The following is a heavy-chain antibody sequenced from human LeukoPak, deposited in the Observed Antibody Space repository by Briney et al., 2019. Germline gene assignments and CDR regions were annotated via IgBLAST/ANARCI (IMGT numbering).Heavy chain of an antibody. J-gene: IGHJ2*01. V-gene: IGHV4-38-2*01. CDR1: DYSISSGYY. D-gene: IGHD6-19*01. CDR3: ARPASYSSGWRWYFDL. Sequence: SETLSLTCAVSDYSISSGYYWGWIRQPPGKGLEWIGSIYHSGSTYYNPSLKSRVTISVDTSKNQFSLKLSSVTAADTAVYYCARPASYSSGWRWYFDLWGRGTLVTVSS. CDR2: IYHSGST.